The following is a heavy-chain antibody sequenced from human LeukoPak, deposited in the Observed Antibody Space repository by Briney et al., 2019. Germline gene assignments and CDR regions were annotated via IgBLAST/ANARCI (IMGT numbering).Heavy chain of an antibody. CDR2: INAGNSNT. Sequence: ASVKVSCKASGYTFTSYAMHWVRQAPGQRLEWMGWINAGNSNTKYSQKFQGRVTITRDTSASTAYMELSSLRSEDTAVYYCAREDIVVVPAAQHTYYYGMDVWGQGTTVTVSS. CDR3: AREDIVVVPAAQHTYYYGMDV. CDR1: GYTFTSYA. J-gene: IGHJ6*02. V-gene: IGHV1-3*01. D-gene: IGHD2-2*01.